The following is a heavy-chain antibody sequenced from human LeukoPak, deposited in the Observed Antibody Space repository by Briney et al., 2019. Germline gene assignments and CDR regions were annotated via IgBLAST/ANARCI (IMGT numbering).Heavy chain of an antibody. CDR1: GFTFDDYA. CDR2: ISWDGGST. V-gene: IGHV3-43D*03. J-gene: IGHJ6*03. CDR3: AKDTKRYYYYMDV. Sequence: GGSLRLSCAASGFTFDDYAMHWVRQTPGKGLEWVSLISWDGGSTYYADSVKGRFTISRDNSKNSLYLQMNSLRAEDTALYYCAKDTKRYYYYMDVWGKGTTVTVSS.